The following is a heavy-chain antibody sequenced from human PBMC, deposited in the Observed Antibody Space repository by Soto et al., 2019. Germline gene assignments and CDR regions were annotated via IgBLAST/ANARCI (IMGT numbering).Heavy chain of an antibody. CDR2: ISYDGSNK. D-gene: IGHD3-10*02. V-gene: IGHV3-30-3*01. J-gene: IGHJ4*02. CDR1: GFTFSSYA. Sequence: QVQLVESGGGVVQPGRSLRLSCAASGFTFSSYAMHWFRQAPGKGLEWVAVISYDGSNKYYADSVKGRFTISIDNSKNTLYLHINSLIAEDTAVYYCARGRSYYYVGGRDYWGQGTPVTVSS. CDR3: ARGRSYYYVGGRDY.